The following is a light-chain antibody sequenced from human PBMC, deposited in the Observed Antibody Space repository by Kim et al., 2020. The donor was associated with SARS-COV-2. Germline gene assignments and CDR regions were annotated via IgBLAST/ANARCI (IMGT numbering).Light chain of an antibody. V-gene: IGLV3-9*01. CDR2: RDS. J-gene: IGLJ3*02. CDR1: NMGGKN. Sequence: VSLGQTARITCAGHNMGGKNVRWYQQKPGQAPVLVIYRDSKRPSGIPERFSGSNSGNTATLTISRAQAVDEADYYCQVWDSSTAWVFGTGTQLTVL. CDR3: QVWDSSTAWV.